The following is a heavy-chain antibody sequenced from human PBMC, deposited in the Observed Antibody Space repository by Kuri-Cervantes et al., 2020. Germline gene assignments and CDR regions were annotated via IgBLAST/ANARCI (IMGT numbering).Heavy chain of an antibody. V-gene: IGHV5-51*01. CDR3: ARQRGYHYYMDV. CDR2: IHPGASDT. CDR1: GYIFITYW. Sequence: KVSCKGSGYIFITYWIGWVRQMPGKGLEWMGIIHPGASDTRYSPSFQGQVTISADKSISTAYLQWSSLKASDTAMYYCARQRGYHYYMDVWGKGTTVTVSS. J-gene: IGHJ6*03.